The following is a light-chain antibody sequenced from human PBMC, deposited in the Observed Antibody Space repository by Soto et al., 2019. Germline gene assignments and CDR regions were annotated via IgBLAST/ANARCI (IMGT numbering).Light chain of an antibody. CDR1: QNIDNW. V-gene: IGKV1-12*01. Sequence: DIQMTQSPSLVSASIGDRVTITCRASQNIDNWLAWYQQKPGRAPKLLISGASTLQTGVPSRFSASGSGTEFTLTISSLQPEDFATYYCQQADRFPHTFGQGIKLEIK. CDR3: QQADRFPHT. J-gene: IGKJ2*01. CDR2: GAS.